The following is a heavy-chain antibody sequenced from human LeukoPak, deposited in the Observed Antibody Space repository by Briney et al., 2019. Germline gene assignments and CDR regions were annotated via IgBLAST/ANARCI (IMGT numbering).Heavy chain of an antibody. CDR1: GFTFSSYT. V-gene: IGHV3-30*01. Sequence: GGFLRLSCAASGFTFSSYTVHWVRQAPGKGLDWVAVMSNDGSNKYYADSVKGRFTISRDNSKNTLYLQMNSLRAEDTAVYYCASPSRGGWSHPQDYWGQGTLVTVSS. CDR3: ASPSRGGWSHPQDY. CDR2: MSNDGSNK. J-gene: IGHJ4*02. D-gene: IGHD6-19*01.